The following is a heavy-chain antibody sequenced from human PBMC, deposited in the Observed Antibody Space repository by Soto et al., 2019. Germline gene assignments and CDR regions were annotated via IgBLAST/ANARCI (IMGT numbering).Heavy chain of an antibody. J-gene: IGHJ5*02. CDR3: TEVAVGGGSS. CDR1: GGTFSTYT. Sequence: QVQLVQSGAEVKKPGSSVKVSCKASGGTFSTYTLSWVRQAPGQGLEWMGRIIPILDIVTYAQNFQGRVTITADKSTSTAYMELISLRSEDTAMYYCTEVAVGGGSSWGQGTLVTVSS. V-gene: IGHV1-69*02. CDR2: IIPILDIV. D-gene: IGHD6-19*01.